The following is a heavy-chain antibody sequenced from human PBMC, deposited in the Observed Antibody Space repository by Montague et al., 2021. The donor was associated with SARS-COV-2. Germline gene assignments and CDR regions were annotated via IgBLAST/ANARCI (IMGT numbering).Heavy chain of an antibody. V-gene: IGHV5-10-1*01. CDR1: GYSFTTYW. Sequence: QSGAEVKKPGESLRISCKGSGYSFTTYWINWVRQLPGKGLEWMGKIDPSDSNTYYSPSFQGHVTISVDKSISTAYLQWSSLKASDTAMFYCATPDYWGQGTLVTVSS. J-gene: IGHJ4*02. CDR2: IDPSDSNT. CDR3: ATPDY.